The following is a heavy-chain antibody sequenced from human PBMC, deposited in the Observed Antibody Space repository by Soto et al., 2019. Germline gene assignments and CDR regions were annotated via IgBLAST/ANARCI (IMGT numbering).Heavy chain of an antibody. J-gene: IGHJ4*02. CDR2: LYYTGST. D-gene: IGHD4-17*01. CDR3: ARQEYGDYVFLDY. Sequence: WTWIRQYPGKGLEWVGYLYYTGSTYYNPSLTSRVMMSVDTSKNQFSLKLSSVTAADTAVYYCARQEYGDYVFLDYWGQGTLVTVSS. V-gene: IGHV4-31*02.